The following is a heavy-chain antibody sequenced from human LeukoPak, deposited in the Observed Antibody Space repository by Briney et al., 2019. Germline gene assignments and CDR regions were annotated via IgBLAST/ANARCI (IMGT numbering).Heavy chain of an antibody. V-gene: IGHV4-59*12. J-gene: IGHJ5*02. D-gene: IGHD4-11*01. CDR2: IYYTGST. Sequence: PSETLSLTCTVSGGPISSYYWTWIRQPPGKGLEWIGYIYYTGSTNYNPSLKSRATMSVDTSKNQFSLKLSSVTAADTALYYCARGRLQYNWFDPWGQGTLVTVSS. CDR1: GGPISSYY. CDR3: ARGRLQYNWFDP.